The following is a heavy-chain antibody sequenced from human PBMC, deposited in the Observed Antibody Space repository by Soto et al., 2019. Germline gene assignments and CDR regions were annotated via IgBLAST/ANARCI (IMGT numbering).Heavy chain of an antibody. CDR1: GGTFSSYA. V-gene: IGHV1-69*13. CDR2: IIPIFGTA. Sequence: SVKVSCKASGGTFSSYAISWVRQAPGQGLEWMGGIIPIFGTANYAQKFQGRVTITADESTSTAYMELSSLRSEDTAVYYCARGPRSDRGYSGYGNYWGQGTLVTVS. J-gene: IGHJ4*02. CDR3: ARGPRSDRGYSGYGNY. D-gene: IGHD5-12*01.